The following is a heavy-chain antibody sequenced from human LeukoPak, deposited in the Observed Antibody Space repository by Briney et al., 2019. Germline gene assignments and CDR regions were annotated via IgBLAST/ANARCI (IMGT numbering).Heavy chain of an antibody. CDR3: ARDQSSGWYVARFDP. V-gene: IGHV3-74*01. D-gene: IGHD6-19*01. J-gene: IGHJ5*02. CDR2: INNDESHT. Sequence: GGSLRLSCAASGFTFNSYWMHWVRQAPGKGLVWVSRINNDESHTTYADSVKGRFTISRDNAKNTLYLQMNSLRVEDTAVYYCARDQSSGWYVARFDPWGQGTLVTVSS. CDR1: GFTFNSYW.